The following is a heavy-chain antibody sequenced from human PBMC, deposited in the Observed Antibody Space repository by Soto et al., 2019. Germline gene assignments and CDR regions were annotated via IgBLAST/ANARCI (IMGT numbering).Heavy chain of an antibody. CDR2: IYYSGST. D-gene: IGHD2-15*01. J-gene: IGHJ4*02. CDR3: ARHACGSCSGGTNSPLDY. V-gene: IGHV4-39*01. Sequence: QVQLQESGPGLVKPSETLSLTCTVSGGSISSSRYYWGWIRQPPGKGLEWIGSIYYSGSTYYSPSRKSRVTISVDTSKNQFSLRLNSVTAADTAVYYCARHACGSCSGGTNSPLDYWGQGTLVTVSS. CDR1: GGSISSSRYY.